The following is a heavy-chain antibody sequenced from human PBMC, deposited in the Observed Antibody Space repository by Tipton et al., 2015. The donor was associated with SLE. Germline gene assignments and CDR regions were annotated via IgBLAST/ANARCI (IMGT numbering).Heavy chain of an antibody. CDR2: FDPEDGET. D-gene: IGHD3-22*01. CDR3: ATDKDRSGYYYVEHCQH. V-gene: IGHV1-24*01. Sequence: QLVQSGAEVKKPGASVKVSCKVSGYTLTELSMHWVRQAPGKGLEWMGGFDPEDGETIYAQKFQGRVTMIEDTSTDTAYMELSSLRSEDTAVYYCATDKDRSGYYYVEHCQHWGQGTLSTVSS. J-gene: IGHJ1*01. CDR1: GYTLTELS.